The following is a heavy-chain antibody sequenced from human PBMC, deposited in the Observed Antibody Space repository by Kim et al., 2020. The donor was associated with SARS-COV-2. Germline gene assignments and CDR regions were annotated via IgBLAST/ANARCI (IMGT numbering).Heavy chain of an antibody. CDR1: GGSISSGDYY. Sequence: SETLSLTCTVSGGSISSGDYYWSWIRQPPGKGLEWIGYIYYSGSTYYNPSLKSRVTISVDTSKNQFSLKLSSVTAADTAVYYCARFRQSVVPAGMYFDYWGQGTLVTVSS. D-gene: IGHD2-2*01. CDR2: IYYSGST. J-gene: IGHJ4*02. V-gene: IGHV4-30-4*01. CDR3: ARFRQSVVPAGMYFDY.